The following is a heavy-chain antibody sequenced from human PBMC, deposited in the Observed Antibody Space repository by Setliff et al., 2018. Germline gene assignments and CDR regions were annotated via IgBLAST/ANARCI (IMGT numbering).Heavy chain of an antibody. J-gene: IGHJ6*03. Sequence: PSETLSLTCTVSGGSISSGSHYWTWIRQPTGKRLEWIGHIDPSGSTNYNPSLKSRVTLPVDTSKNQFSLKVSSVTAADTAVYYCARAPPNRYSGSYEYFYMDVWGKGTTVTVSS. CDR2: IDPSGST. CDR1: GGSISSGSHY. CDR3: ARAPPNRYSGSYEYFYMDV. V-gene: IGHV4-61*09. D-gene: IGHD1-26*01.